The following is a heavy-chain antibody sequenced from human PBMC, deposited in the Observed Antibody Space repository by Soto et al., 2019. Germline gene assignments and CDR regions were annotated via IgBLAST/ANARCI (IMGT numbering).Heavy chain of an antibody. Sequence: PGESLKISCKGSGYSFTSYWISWVRQMPGKGLEWMGRIDPSDSYTNYSPSFQGHVTISADKSISTAYLQWSSLKASDTAMYYCARVYSYAKESYGMDVWGQGNTVTVSS. CDR2: IDPSDSYT. CDR1: GYSFTSYW. D-gene: IGHD5-18*01. J-gene: IGHJ6*02. V-gene: IGHV5-10-1*01. CDR3: ARVYSYAKESYGMDV.